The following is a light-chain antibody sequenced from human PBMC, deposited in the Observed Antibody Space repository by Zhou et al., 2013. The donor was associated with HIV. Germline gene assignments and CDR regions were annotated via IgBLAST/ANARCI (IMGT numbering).Light chain of an antibody. Sequence: EIVLTQSPAILYLSPGERATLSCRASQSISNYLMWYQHKPGQAPRLLMYDTSNRATGVPARFSGSGSGTDFTLTISSLEPEDFAIYYCQQRSDWPGITFGQGTRTGDET. V-gene: IGKV3-11*01. CDR3: QQRSDWPGIT. J-gene: IGKJ5*01. CDR1: QSISNY. CDR2: DTS.